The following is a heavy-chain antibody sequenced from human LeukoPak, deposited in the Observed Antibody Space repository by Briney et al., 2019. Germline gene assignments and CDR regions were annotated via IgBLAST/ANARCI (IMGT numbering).Heavy chain of an antibody. CDR3: ARDGSSYYDFWSGPDY. V-gene: IGHV3-30-3*01. D-gene: IGHD3-3*01. CDR1: GFTFSSYA. J-gene: IGHJ4*02. CDR2: ISYDGSNK. Sequence: GGSLRLSCAASGFTFSSYAMHCVRQAPGKGLEWVAVISYDGSNKYYADSVKGRFTISRDNSKNTLYLQMNSLRAEDTAVYYCARDGSSYYDFWSGPDYWGQGTLVTVSS.